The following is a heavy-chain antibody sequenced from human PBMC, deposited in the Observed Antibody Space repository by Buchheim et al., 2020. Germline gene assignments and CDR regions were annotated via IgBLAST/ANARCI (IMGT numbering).Heavy chain of an antibody. CDR1: GFTFSSYA. CDR3: AKDVEWLLHRYFDY. V-gene: IGHV3-30-3*02. D-gene: IGHD3-3*01. CDR2: ISYDGSNK. Sequence: QVQLVESGGGVVQPGRSLRLSCAASGFTFSSYAMHWVRQAPGKGLEWVAVISYDGSNKYYADSVKGRFTISRDNSKNTLYLQMNSLRAEDTAVYYCAKDVEWLLHRYFDYWGQGTL. J-gene: IGHJ4*02.